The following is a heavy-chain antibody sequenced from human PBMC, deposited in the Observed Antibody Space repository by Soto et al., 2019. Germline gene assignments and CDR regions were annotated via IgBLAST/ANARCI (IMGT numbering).Heavy chain of an antibody. Sequence: ASVKVSCKASGYTFTSYYMHWVRQAPGQGLEWMGRINPSVGRASYAQKFQGRVTITADESTSTAYMELSSLRSEDTAVYYCARLAYCGGDCHNWGQGTLVTVSS. J-gene: IGHJ4*02. D-gene: IGHD2-21*02. CDR3: ARLAYCGGDCHN. CDR1: GYTFTSYY. CDR2: INPSVGRA. V-gene: IGHV1-46*01.